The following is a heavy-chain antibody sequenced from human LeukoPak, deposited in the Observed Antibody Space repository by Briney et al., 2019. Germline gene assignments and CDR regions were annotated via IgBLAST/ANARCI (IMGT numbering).Heavy chain of an antibody. D-gene: IGHD6-13*01. CDR1: GGTFNSYA. J-gene: IGHJ4*02. Sequence: SVKVSCKASGGTFNSYAISWVRQAPGQGLEWMGGIIPMSDTANYPQKFRGRLTITADIPTSTVYMELSSLRSEDTAVYYCARDTSSWTLGAYWGQGTRVTVSS. CDR2: IIPMSDTA. CDR3: ARDTSSWTLGAY. V-gene: IGHV1-69*06.